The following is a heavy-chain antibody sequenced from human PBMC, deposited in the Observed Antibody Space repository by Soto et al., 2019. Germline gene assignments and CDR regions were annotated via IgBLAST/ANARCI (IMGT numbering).Heavy chain of an antibody. V-gene: IGHV1-3*01. Sequence: QVQLVQSGAEVKRPGASVKVSCKASGYTFTAFALHWVRQAPGQGPEFMGWINVGNGNPTYSQKFQGRITFTRDTSGTTAFMELSSLRSEDTAVYYCARGRSRGYDLGYWGQGTLVTVSS. D-gene: IGHD5-12*01. CDR3: ARGRSRGYDLGY. CDR2: INVGNGNP. CDR1: GYTFTAFA. J-gene: IGHJ4*02.